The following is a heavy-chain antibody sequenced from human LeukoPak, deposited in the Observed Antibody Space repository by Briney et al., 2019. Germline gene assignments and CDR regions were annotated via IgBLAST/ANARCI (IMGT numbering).Heavy chain of an antibody. CDR3: ARDRFTMVRGARGWFDP. J-gene: IGHJ5*02. Sequence: ASVKVSCKASGYTFTSYGISWVRQAPGQGLEWMGWTSAYNGNTNYAQKLQGRVTMTTDTSASTAYMELSSLRSEDTAVYYCARDRFTMVRGARGWFDPWGQGTLVTVSS. CDR1: GYTFTSYG. D-gene: IGHD3-10*01. V-gene: IGHV1-18*01. CDR2: TSAYNGNT.